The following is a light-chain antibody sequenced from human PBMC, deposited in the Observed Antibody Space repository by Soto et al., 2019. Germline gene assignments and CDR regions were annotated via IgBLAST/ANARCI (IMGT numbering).Light chain of an antibody. CDR1: SSNIGAGYD. V-gene: IGLV1-40*01. CDR3: QSYESSLSSLHV. Sequence: QSVLTQPPSVSGAPGQRVTVSCTGSSSNIGAGYDVHWYQQLPGTAPKLLIYGNNNRPSGVPDRFSGSKSGTSASLAITGLQAEDEADYYCQSYESSLSSLHVVRTG. CDR2: GNN. J-gene: IGLJ1*01.